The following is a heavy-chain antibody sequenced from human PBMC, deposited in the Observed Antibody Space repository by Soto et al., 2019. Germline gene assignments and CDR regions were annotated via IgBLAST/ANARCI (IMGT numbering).Heavy chain of an antibody. V-gene: IGHV4-34*01. CDR1: GGSFSGYY. CDR3: ARGPSRGDSNYYYYYMDV. Sequence: SETLSLTCAVYGGSFSGYYWSWIRQPPGKGLEWIGEINHSGSTNYNPSLKSRVTISVDTSKNQFSLKLSSVTAADTAVYYCARGPSRGDSNYYYYYMDVWGKGTTVTVSS. CDR2: INHSGST. D-gene: IGHD2-21*02. J-gene: IGHJ6*03.